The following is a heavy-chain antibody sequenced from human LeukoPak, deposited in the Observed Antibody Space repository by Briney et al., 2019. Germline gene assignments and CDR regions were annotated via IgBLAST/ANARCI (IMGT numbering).Heavy chain of an antibody. Sequence: PSETLSLTCSVSGGSISSYYWSWIRQPPEKGLEWIGYISYSGTTNYNPSLKSRVAISVDTSKNQFSLKLSSVTAADTAVFYCARSSWDYYYMDVWGKGTTVTVSS. V-gene: IGHV4-59*01. J-gene: IGHJ6*03. CDR1: GGSISSYY. CDR2: ISYSGTT. CDR3: ARSSWDYYYMDV. D-gene: IGHD3-10*01.